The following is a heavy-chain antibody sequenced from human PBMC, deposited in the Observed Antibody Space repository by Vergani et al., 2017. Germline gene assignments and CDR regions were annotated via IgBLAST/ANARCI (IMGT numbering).Heavy chain of an antibody. J-gene: IGHJ3*02. D-gene: IGHD3-22*01. V-gene: IGHV3-23*04. CDR2: ISGSGGST. CDR3: IVVVTVDAFDI. CDR1: GGTFSSYA. Sequence: VQLVQSGAEVKKPGSPVKVSCKASGGTFSSYAISGVRQAPGKGLEWVSAISGSGGSTYYADSVKGRFTISRDNSKNTLYLQMNSLRAEDTAVCYCIVVVTVDAFDIWGQGTMVTVSS.